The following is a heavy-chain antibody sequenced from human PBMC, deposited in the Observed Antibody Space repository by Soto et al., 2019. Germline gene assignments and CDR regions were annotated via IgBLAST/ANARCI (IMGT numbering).Heavy chain of an antibody. J-gene: IGHJ6*02. V-gene: IGHV4-59*08. Sequence: QVQVQQSGPGLVKPSETLSLTCTVSSGPSSSHNWGWIRQPPGGGLEWIGYVYYTGGTSYNPSLRSRVTISADASTNHISRTLSSVTAADTAVYYCVRQGIDYLHGLVDVWGQGTTVSVSS. CDR3: VRQGIDYLHGLVDV. CDR1: SGPSSSHN. D-gene: IGHD1-26*01. CDR2: VYYTGGT.